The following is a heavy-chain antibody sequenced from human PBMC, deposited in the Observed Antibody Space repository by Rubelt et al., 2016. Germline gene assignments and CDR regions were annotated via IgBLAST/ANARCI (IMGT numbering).Heavy chain of an antibody. V-gene: IGHV7-4-1*01. CDR3: ARDLWAEYSGGWYERHNWFDP. D-gene: IGHD6-19*01. Sequence: QVQLVQSVSELRKPGASVKVSCKGSGYTFRSYAMNWVRQAPGQGLEWMGWISTDIGNPTYAQGFPGRFVFSLDPSFSKAYLQIRSLEAEDTGVYDCARDLWAEYSGGWYERHNWFDPWGQGTLVTVS. CDR2: ISTDIGNP. CDR1: GYTFRSYA. J-gene: IGHJ5*02.